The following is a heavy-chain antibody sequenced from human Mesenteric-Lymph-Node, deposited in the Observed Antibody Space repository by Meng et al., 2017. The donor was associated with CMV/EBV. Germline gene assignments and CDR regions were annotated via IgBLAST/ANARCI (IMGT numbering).Heavy chain of an antibody. CDR1: GGSISSSGYY. D-gene: IGHD4-11*01. J-gene: IGHJ6*02. CDR3: ARDPRYSPWYYYGMDV. V-gene: IGHV4-39*07. CDR2: LYYSGSA. Sequence: SETLSLTCTVSGGSISSSGYYWVWIRQPPGKRLEWIGSLYYSGSAYYNPSLRGRVTMSVDTSKNQFSLKLTSVTAADTAVYYCARDPRYSPWYYYGMDVWGLGTTVTVSS.